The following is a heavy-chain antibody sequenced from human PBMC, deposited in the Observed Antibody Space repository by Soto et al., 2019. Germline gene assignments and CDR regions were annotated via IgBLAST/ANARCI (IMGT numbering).Heavy chain of an antibody. D-gene: IGHD6-13*01. Sequence: ASVKVSCKASGYTFTSYGISWLRQSPGQGLEWMGWISAYNGNTNYAQKLQGRVTMTTDTSTSTAYMELGSLRSDDTAVYYCARVGAAAGTGVNWFDPWGQGTLVTVSS. CDR1: GYTFTSYG. CDR3: ARVGAAAGTGVNWFDP. V-gene: IGHV1-18*04. J-gene: IGHJ5*02. CDR2: ISAYNGNT.